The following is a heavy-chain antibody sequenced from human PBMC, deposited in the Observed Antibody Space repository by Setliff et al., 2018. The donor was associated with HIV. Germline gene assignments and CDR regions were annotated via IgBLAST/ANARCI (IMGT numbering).Heavy chain of an antibody. CDR2: ISWDGYNT. V-gene: IGHV3-43*01. CDR1: GFTFDDYI. J-gene: IGHJ6*03. CDR3: ARDQWGYSYGYYYYYYMDV. D-gene: IGHD5-18*01. Sequence: GGSLRLSCAASGFTFDDYIMHWVRQAPGKAPEWVSLISWDGYNTYYADSVQGRFTISRDNSKNTLYLQMNSLRAEDTAVYYCARDQWGYSYGYYYYYYMDVWGKGTTVTVSS.